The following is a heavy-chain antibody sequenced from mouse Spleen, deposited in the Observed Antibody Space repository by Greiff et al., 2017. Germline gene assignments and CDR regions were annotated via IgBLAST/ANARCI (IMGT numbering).Heavy chain of an antibody. D-gene: IGHD2-1*01. CDR3: ARLKGGNYYFDY. CDR1: GFTFSSYA. J-gene: IGHJ2*01. V-gene: IGHV5-9-3*01. Sequence: EVQGVESGGGLVKLGGSLKLSCAASGFTFSSYAMSWVRQTPEKRLEWVATISSGGGNTYYPDSVKGRFTISRDNAKNTLYLQMSSLKSEDTAMYYCARLKGGNYYFDYWGQGTTLTVSS. CDR2: ISSGGGNT.